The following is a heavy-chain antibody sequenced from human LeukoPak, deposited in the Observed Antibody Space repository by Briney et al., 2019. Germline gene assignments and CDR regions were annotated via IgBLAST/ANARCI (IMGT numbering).Heavy chain of an antibody. CDR2: LWYEGNNK. V-gene: IGHV3-33*08. D-gene: IGHD2-21*02. CDR3: ARAGAYCGGDCYDVRLGRYYYGMDV. Sequence: PGVSLTLPCKASGFTLSTYREHWPRQAPGKALVWLTVLWYEGNNKLYAHSVKGRFTISRDNSKNTLYLQMNSLRAEDTAVYYCARAGAYCGGDCYDVRLGRYYYGMDVWGQGTTVTVSS. CDR1: GFTLSTYR. J-gene: IGHJ6*02.